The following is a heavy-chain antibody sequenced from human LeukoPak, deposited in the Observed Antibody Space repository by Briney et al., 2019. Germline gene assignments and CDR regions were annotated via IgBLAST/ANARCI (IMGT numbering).Heavy chain of an antibody. V-gene: IGHV3-11*01. CDR1: GFTFSDYY. Sequence: GGSLRLSCAASGFTFSDYYMSWIRQAPGKGLEWVSYISSSGSTIYYADSVKGRFTISRDNAKNSLYLQMNSLKTEDTAVYYCTTGPTITMVRGVIIRAYYWGQGTLVTVSS. CDR3: TTGPTITMVRGVIIRAYY. CDR2: ISSSGSTI. D-gene: IGHD3-10*01. J-gene: IGHJ4*02.